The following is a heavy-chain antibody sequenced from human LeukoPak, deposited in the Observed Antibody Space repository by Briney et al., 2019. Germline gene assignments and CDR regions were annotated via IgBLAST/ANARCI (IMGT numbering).Heavy chain of an antibody. D-gene: IGHD2-2*01. V-gene: IGHV3-23*01. CDR1: GFTFSSYA. Sequence: PGGSLRLSCAASGFTFSSYAMSWVRQAPGKGLEWVSGMSGNGGTTYYADSVKGRFTVSRDNSKNTLYLQMNSLRAEDTAVYYCAKVRQLARLDYWGQGTLVTVSS. J-gene: IGHJ4*02. CDR2: MSGNGGTT. CDR3: AKVRQLARLDY.